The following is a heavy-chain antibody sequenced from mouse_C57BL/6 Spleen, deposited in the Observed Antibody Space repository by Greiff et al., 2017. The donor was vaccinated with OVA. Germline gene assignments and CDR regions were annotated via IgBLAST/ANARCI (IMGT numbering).Heavy chain of an antibody. J-gene: IGHJ4*01. Sequence: EVQLVESGGGLVQPKGSLKLSCAASGFTFNTYAMHWVRQAPGKGLEWVARIRSKSSNYATYYADSVKDRFTISRDDSQSMLYLQMNNLKTEDTAMYYCVRDRGSSWDYYAMDYWGQGTSVTVSS. CDR1: GFTFNTYA. CDR3: VRDRGSSWDYYAMDY. CDR2: IRSKSSNYAT. V-gene: IGHV10-3*01. D-gene: IGHD1-1*01.